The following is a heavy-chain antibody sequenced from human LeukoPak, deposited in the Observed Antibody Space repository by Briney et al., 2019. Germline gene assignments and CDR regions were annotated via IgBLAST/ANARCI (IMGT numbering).Heavy chain of an antibody. CDR3: ARSPVYCSSTSCFEGDYYYMDV. Sequence: ASVKVSCKASGGTFSSYVISWVRQAPGQGLEWMGGIIPIFGTANYAQKFQGRVTITTDESTSTTYMELSSLRSEDTAEYYCARSPVYCSSTSCFEGDYYYMDVWGEGTTVTVSS. J-gene: IGHJ6*03. V-gene: IGHV1-69*05. CDR2: IIPIFGTA. D-gene: IGHD2-2*01. CDR1: GGTFSSYV.